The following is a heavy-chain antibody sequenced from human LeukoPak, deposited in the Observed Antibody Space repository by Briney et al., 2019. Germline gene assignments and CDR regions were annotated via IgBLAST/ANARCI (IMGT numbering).Heavy chain of an antibody. CDR3: GRDPNGDYVGAFEF. V-gene: IGHV3-23*01. CDR2: IHGNGETT. D-gene: IGHD3-16*01. Sequence: GGSVRLSCVGSGFTFSSYGLIWVRQAPGKGLEWVSGIHGNGETTYYGDSVKGRFIISRDNSKSTLYLQMNSLRVEDTAEYFCGRDPNGDYVGAFEFWGQGTKVAVSS. J-gene: IGHJ3*01. CDR1: GFTFSSYG.